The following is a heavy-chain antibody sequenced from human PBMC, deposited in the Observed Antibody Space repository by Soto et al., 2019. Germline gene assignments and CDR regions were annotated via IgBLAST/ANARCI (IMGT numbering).Heavy chain of an antibody. CDR3: ARDSAGGDNWFDP. V-gene: IGHV1-3*05. CDR1: GYTFTSYA. CDR2: INAGNGNT. D-gene: IGHD2-8*02. Sequence: VQLVQSGAEEKKPGASVKVSCKASGYTFTSYAMHWVRQAPGQRLEWMGWINAGNGNTKYSQKFQGRVTITRDTSASTAYMELSSLRSEDTAVYYCARDSAGGDNWFDPWGQGTLVTVSS. J-gene: IGHJ5*02.